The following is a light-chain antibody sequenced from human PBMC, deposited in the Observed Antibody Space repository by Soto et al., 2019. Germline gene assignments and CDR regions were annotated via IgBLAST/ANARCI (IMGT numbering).Light chain of an antibody. J-gene: IGKJ1*01. CDR3: QQYHNLGM. CDR1: QGISTW. CDR2: DGS. Sequence: DIQMTQSPSTLSASVGDRVTITCRASQGISTWLAWYQQKPGKAPKLLISDGSILESGVPPRFSGSGSRTEFTLTISSLHPDYFATYYCQQYHNLGMFGQGTKVEIK. V-gene: IGKV1-5*01.